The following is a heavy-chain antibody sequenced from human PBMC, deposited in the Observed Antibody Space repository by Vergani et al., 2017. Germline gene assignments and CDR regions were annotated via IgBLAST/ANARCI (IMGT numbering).Heavy chain of an antibody. Sequence: QVQLQESGPGLVKPSETLSLTCAVSGYSISSGYYWGWIRQPPGKGLEWIGSIYHSGSTYYNPTLKSRVTISVDTSKNQFSLKLSSVTAADTAVYYSARSKYGTGSYYGAAWGQGTLVTVSS. CDR2: IYHSGST. D-gene: IGHD3-10*01. CDR1: GYSISSGYY. V-gene: IGHV4-38-2*01. CDR3: ARSKYGTGSYYGAA. J-gene: IGHJ5*02.